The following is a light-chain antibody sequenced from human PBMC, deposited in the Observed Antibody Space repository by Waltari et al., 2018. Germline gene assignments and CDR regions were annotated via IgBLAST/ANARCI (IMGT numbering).Light chain of an antibody. CDR3: QQYGSSPLT. CDR1: QRVSSTY. CDR2: GAS. Sequence: ELVLTQSPGTLSLSPGEGATLSCRASQRVSSTYLAWYQQKPDQAPRLLIYGASSRATGIPDRFSGSGSGTDFTLTINRLEPEDFAMYYCQQYGSSPLTFGGGTKVEIK. J-gene: IGKJ4*01. V-gene: IGKV3-20*01.